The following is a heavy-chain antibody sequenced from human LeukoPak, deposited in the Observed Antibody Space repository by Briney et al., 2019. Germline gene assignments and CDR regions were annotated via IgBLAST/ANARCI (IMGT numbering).Heavy chain of an antibody. CDR1: GGSFSGYY. D-gene: IGHD2-2*01. V-gene: IGHV4-34*01. CDR2: INHSGST. J-gene: IGHJ5*02. CDR3: ARRRYCCSTSCYVWFDP. Sequence: SETLSLTCAVYGGSFSGYYWSWIRQPPGKGLEWIGEINHSGSTNYNPSLKSRVTISVDTSKNQFSLKLSSVTAADTAVYYCARRRYCCSTSCYVWFDPWGQGTLVTVSS.